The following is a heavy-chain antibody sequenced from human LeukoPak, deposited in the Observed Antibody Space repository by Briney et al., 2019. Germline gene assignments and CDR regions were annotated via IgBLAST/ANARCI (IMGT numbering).Heavy chain of an antibody. CDR1: GFPFSSYA. Sequence: GGSLRLSCAASGFPFSSYAMSWVRQAPGRGLEWVSTISGSGDSSFYADSVKGRFTISRDNSKNTLYLQMNSLRAEDTALYYCAKVTWPTVTRAILDYGGQGARSPSPQ. CDR2: ISGSGDSS. V-gene: IGHV3-23*01. J-gene: IGHJ4*02. CDR3: AKVTWPTVTRAILDY. D-gene: IGHD4-17*01.